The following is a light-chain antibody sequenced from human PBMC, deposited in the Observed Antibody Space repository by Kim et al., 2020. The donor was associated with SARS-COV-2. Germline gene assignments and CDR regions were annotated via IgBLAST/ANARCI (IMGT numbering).Light chain of an antibody. V-gene: IGLV3-19*01. CDR2: GKN. CDR3: NSRDSSGNHVV. CDR1: SLRSDY. J-gene: IGLJ2*01. Sequence: LGQTVRITCQGDSLRSDYASWYQQMPGQAPVLVIYGKNNRPSGIPDQFSGSSSGNTASLTITVAQAEDDADYYCNSRDSSGNHVVFGGGTQLTVL.